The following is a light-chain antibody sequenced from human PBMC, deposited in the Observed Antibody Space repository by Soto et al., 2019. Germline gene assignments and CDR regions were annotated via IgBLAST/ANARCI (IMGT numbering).Light chain of an antibody. CDR3: QQYYTTRWT. CDR2: AAS. CDR1: QDIRTW. J-gene: IGKJ1*01. Sequence: DIQMTQSPSSVSASVGDRVTITCRASQDIRTWLAWYQQKPGQAPKLLIYAASTLQSGVPSRFSGRGSGTEFTLTISRLQAEDVAVYYCQQYYTTRWTFGQGTKVEIK. V-gene: IGKV1-12*01.